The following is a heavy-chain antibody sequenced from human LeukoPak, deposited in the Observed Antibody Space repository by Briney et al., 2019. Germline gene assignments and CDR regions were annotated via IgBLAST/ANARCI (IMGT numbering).Heavy chain of an antibody. V-gene: IGHV4-31*03. CDR2: INHSGST. CDR3: ARGLSAIVY. Sequence: KPSETLSLTCTVSGGSISSGGYYWSWIRQHPGKGLEWIGEINHSGSTNYNPSLKSRVTISVDTSKNQFSLKLSSVTAADTAVYYCARGLSAIVYWGQGTLVTVSS. D-gene: IGHD2-15*01. J-gene: IGHJ4*02. CDR1: GGSISSGGYY.